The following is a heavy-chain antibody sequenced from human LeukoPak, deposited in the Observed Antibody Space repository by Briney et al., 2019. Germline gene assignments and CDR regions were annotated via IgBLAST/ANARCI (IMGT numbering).Heavy chain of an antibody. J-gene: IGHJ4*02. V-gene: IGHV4-34*01. CDR2: INHSGST. Sequence: SETLSLTCAVYGGSFSGYYWSWIRQPPGKGLEWIGEINHSGSTNYNPSLKSRVTISVDTCKNQFSLKLSSVTAADTAVYYCARGDRGSYYWGQGTLVTVSS. D-gene: IGHD1-26*01. CDR3: ARGDRGSYY. CDR1: GGSFSGYY.